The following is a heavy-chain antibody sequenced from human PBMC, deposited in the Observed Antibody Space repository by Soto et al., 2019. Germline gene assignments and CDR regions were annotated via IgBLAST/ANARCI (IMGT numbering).Heavy chain of an antibody. CDR2: IYWDDDK. V-gene: IGHV2-5*02. Sequence: QITLKESGPPLVKPTQTLTLTCTFSGFSLSTNGVGVGWIRQPPGEALEWLALIYWDDDKRYSPSLKSRLTITKDTSKNQVVLTMTNMDPVDTATYFCAHSTGSYFNFWSGYYQEHYYYAMNVWGQGTTVTVSS. J-gene: IGHJ6*02. D-gene: IGHD3-3*01. CDR3: AHSTGSYFNFWSGYYQEHYYYAMNV. CDR1: GFSLSTNGVG.